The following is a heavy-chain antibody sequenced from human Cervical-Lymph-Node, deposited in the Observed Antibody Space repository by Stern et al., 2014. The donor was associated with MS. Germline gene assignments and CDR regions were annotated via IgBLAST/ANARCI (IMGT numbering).Heavy chain of an antibody. CDR3: ARAVAASSGLRHSWFDP. CDR2: IYYFGNT. V-gene: IGHV4-28*03. J-gene: IGHJ5*02. CDR1: GYSIISSNW. Sequence: QLQLQESGPGLVKTSDTLSLSCSVSGYSIISSNWWAWIRQPPGKGLEWXGYIYYFGNTYYNPSLKGRVTMSVDSSRNQFSLYLSSVTAVDTAVYYCARAVAASSGLRHSWFDPWGQGTLVTVSS. D-gene: IGHD1-26*01.